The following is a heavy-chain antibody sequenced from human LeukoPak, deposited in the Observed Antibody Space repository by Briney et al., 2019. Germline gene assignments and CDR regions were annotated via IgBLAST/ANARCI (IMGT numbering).Heavy chain of an antibody. CDR3: ARHYPNHYGDAFDY. Sequence: SETLSLTCTVSGGSINGYYWIWIRQPPGKGLEWIGYIYYTGITTYNPSLKSRLTISVDTSKNQFSLKVSSVTAADTAVYYCARHYPNHYGDAFDYWGQGTLVTVSS. J-gene: IGHJ4*02. CDR2: IYYTGIT. CDR1: GGSINGYY. D-gene: IGHD4-17*01. V-gene: IGHV4-59*08.